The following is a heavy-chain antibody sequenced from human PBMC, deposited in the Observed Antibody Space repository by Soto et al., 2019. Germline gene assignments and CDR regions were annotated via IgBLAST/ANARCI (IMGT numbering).Heavy chain of an antibody. Sequence: EVQMLESGGGLVQPGGSLRLSCATSGFTFDNYAMSWVRQAPGKGLEWVSNISGSGGSTYYADSVKGRFAISRDNSKNTLYLQRKSLRAEYTAVYCCAKRLTVSGLLCVDWGQGTLVTVSS. J-gene: IGHJ4*02. D-gene: IGHD2-8*01. CDR1: GFTFDNYA. CDR2: ISGSGGST. CDR3: AKRLTVSGLLCVD. V-gene: IGHV3-23*01.